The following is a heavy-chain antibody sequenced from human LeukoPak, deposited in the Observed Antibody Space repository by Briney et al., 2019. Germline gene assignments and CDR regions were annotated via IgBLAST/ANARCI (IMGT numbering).Heavy chain of an antibody. CDR3: ARVRQYSSSWLPYYYYMDV. CDR1: GGTFSSYV. D-gene: IGHD6-13*01. J-gene: IGHJ6*03. Sequence: ASVKVSCKASGGTFSSYVISWVRQAPGQGLEWMGGIIPIFGTANYAQKFQGRVTITTEKSTSTAYLELSSLSSEDTAVYYCARVRQYSSSWLPYYYYMDVWGKGTTVTVSS. V-gene: IGHV1-69*05. CDR2: IIPIFGTA.